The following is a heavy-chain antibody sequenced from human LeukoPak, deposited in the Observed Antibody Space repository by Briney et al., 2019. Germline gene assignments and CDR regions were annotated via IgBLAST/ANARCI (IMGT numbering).Heavy chain of an antibody. Sequence: ASVKVSCKASGYTFTTYGVNWVRQAPGQGLEWMGWINTNTGNPTYAQGFTGRFVFSLDTSVSTAYLQISSLKAEDTAVYYRARDNYYHYDYWGQGTLVTVSS. D-gene: IGHD3-10*01. V-gene: IGHV7-4-1*02. CDR1: GYTFTTYG. J-gene: IGHJ4*02. CDR3: ARDNYYHYDY. CDR2: INTNTGNP.